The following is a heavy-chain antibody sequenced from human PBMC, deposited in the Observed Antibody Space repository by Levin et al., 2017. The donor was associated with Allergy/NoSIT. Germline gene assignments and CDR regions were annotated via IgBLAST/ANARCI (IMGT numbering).Heavy chain of an antibody. J-gene: IGHJ4*02. Sequence: LSLTCAASGFTFSSYGMHWVRQAPGKGLEWVAVIWYDGSNKYYADSVKGRFTISRDNSKNTLYLQMNSLRAEDTAVYYCARGSSRLPNGYWGQGTLVTVSS. V-gene: IGHV3-33*01. D-gene: IGHD6-6*01. CDR1: GFTFSSYG. CDR2: IWYDGSNK. CDR3: ARGSSRLPNGY.